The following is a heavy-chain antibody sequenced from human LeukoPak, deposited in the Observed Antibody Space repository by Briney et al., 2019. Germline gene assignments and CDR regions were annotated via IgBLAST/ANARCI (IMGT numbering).Heavy chain of an antibody. V-gene: IGHV4-34*01. Sequence: PSQTLSLTCTVSGDSISSAFYYWSWIRQPPGKGLEWIGEINHSGSTNYNPSLKSRVTISVDTSKNQFSLKLSSVTAADTAVYYCARVRSYGYGAFDIWGQGTMVTVSS. CDR3: ARVRSYGYGAFDI. J-gene: IGHJ3*02. CDR2: INHSGST. CDR1: GDSISSAFYY. D-gene: IGHD5-18*01.